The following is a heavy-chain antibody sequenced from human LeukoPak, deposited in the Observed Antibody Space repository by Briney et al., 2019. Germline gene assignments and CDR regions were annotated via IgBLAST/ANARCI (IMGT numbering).Heavy chain of an antibody. CDR1: GFTFSPYS. J-gene: IGHJ4*02. Sequence: GSLRLSCAASGFTFSPYSVNWVRQAPGKGLEWIGSIFHSGDTYYNPSLKSRVSLSVDTSKNQISLNLSSVTAADTAVYYCATDPAVVTEGYWGQGTLVTVSS. V-gene: IGHV4-38-2*02. D-gene: IGHD2-21*02. CDR2: IFHSGDT. CDR3: ATDPAVVTEGY.